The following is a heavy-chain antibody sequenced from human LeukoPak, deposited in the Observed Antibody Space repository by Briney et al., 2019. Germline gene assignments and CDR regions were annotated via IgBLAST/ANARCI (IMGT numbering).Heavy chain of an antibody. V-gene: IGHV1-2*02. CDR1: GYSFTGYY. D-gene: IGHD2-2*01. Sequence: ASVKVSCKASGYSFTGYYMHWVRQAPGQGLEWMGWINPNSGGTNYAQKFQGRVAMTRDTPISTAYMELSRLTSDDTAVYFCARVPTSNYFDYWGHGTLVTVSS. J-gene: IGHJ4*01. CDR2: INPNSGGT. CDR3: ARVPTSNYFDY.